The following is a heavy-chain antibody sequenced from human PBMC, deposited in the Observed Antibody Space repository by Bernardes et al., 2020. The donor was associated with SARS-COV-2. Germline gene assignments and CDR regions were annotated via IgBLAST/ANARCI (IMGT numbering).Heavy chain of an antibody. J-gene: IGHJ4*02. Sequence: GSLILSFTASGFTFSGYGMHWVRQAPGKGLGWVSIISYDGNNQYYGVSVKGRFTVSRDNFENTLSLQMNSLTTEETALYFCAKGHYYDSPGEYSYAEKWGQGIQVTVAS. CDR1: GFTFSGYG. D-gene: IGHD3-22*01. CDR3: AKGHYYDSPGEYSYAEK. CDR2: ISYDGNNQ. V-gene: IGHV3-30*18.